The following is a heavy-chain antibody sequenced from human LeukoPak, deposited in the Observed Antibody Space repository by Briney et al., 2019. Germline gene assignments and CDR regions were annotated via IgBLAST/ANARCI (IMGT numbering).Heavy chain of an antibody. CDR1: GGSISSGGYY. D-gene: IGHD3-16*01. V-gene: IGHV4-31*03. CDR3: ARLILAEWSDRYFDY. J-gene: IGHJ4*02. CDR2: IYYSGST. Sequence: SQTLSLTCTVPGGSISSGGYYWSWIRQHPGKGLEWIGYIYYSGSTYYNPSLKSRVTISVDTSKNQFSLKLSSVTAADTAVYYCARLILAEWSDRYFDYWGQGTLVTVSS.